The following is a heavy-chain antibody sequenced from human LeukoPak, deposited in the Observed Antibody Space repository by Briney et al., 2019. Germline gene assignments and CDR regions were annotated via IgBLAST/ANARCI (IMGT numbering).Heavy chain of an antibody. D-gene: IGHD6-13*01. CDR3: ARLIAAAGTGY. CDR1: GFTFSSYG. Sequence: GGSLRLSCAASGFTFSSYGMHWVCQAPGKGLEWVAVIWYDGSNKYYADSVKGRFTISRDNPKNTLYLHMNSLRAEDTAVYYCARLIAAAGTGYWGQGTLVTVSS. J-gene: IGHJ4*02. CDR2: IWYDGSNK. V-gene: IGHV3-33*01.